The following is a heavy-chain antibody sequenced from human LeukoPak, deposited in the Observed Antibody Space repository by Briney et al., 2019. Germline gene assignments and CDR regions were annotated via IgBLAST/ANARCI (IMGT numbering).Heavy chain of an antibody. V-gene: IGHV1-8*03. Sequence: ASVKVSCKASGYTFTTYDINWVRQATGQGLQWMGWINPNSGNTGYAQKFQGRITITRNTSISTAYMELSSLRSEDTAVYYCARAQGVIAASGGDPWGQGTLVTVSS. CDR2: INPNSGNT. J-gene: IGHJ5*02. CDR3: ARAQGVIAASGGDP. D-gene: IGHD6-6*01. CDR1: GYTFTTYD.